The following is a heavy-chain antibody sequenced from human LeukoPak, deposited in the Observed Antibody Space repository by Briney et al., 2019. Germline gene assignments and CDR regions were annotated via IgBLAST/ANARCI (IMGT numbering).Heavy chain of an antibody. J-gene: IGHJ5*01. CDR3: ARRYYDFWSGYYTWFDY. CDR2: IKQDGSEK. D-gene: IGHD3-3*01. Sequence: GGSLRLSCAASGFTFSSYWMSWVRQAPGKGLEWVANIKQDGSEKYYVDSVKGRFTISRDNAKNSLYLQMNGLRAEDTAVYYCARRYYDFWSGYYTWFDYWGQGTLVTVSS. V-gene: IGHV3-7*01. CDR1: GFTFSSYW.